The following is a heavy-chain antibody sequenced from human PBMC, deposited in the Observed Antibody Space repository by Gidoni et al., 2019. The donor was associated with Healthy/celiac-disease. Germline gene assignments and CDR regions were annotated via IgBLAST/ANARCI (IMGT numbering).Heavy chain of an antibody. CDR2: INTNRGGT. Sequence: QVQLVQSGAEVKKPGASVKVSCKASGYTFTGYYMHWVRQAPGQGLEWMGRINTNRGGTNYAKKLQGRVTMTRDTSISTAYMELSRLRSDDTAVYYCASGLRAGYYYYGMDVWGQGTTVTVSS. V-gene: IGHV1-2*06. CDR1: GYTFTGYY. D-gene: IGHD4-17*01. CDR3: ASGLRAGYYYYGMDV. J-gene: IGHJ6*02.